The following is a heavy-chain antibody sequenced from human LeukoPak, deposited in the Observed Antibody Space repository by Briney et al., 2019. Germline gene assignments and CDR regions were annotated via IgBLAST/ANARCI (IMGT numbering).Heavy chain of an antibody. CDR1: GGSFSGYY. CDR2: INHSGST. J-gene: IGHJ5*02. Sequence: PSETLSLTCAVYGGSFSGYYWSWIRQPPGKGLEWIGEINHSGSTNYNPSLKSRVTISVDTSKNHFPLKLSSVTAADRAVYYCARAAGRFWFDPWGQGTLVTVSS. CDR3: ARAAGRFWFDP. V-gene: IGHV4-34*01. D-gene: IGHD6-13*01.